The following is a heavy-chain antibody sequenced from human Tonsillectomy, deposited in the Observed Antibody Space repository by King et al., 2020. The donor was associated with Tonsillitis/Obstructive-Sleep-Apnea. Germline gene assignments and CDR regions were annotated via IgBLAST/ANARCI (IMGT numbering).Heavy chain of an antibody. Sequence: VQLVESGGGVVQPGRSLRLSCAASGFTFSSYAMHWVRQAPGKGLEWVAVISYDGSNKYYADSVKGRFTISRDNSKNTLYLQMNSLRAEDTAVYYCARDAIVGAIILPGPNWGQGTLVTVSS. V-gene: IGHV3-30*04. CDR1: GFTFSSYA. J-gene: IGHJ4*02. D-gene: IGHD1-26*01. CDR3: ARDAIVGAIILPGPN. CDR2: ISYDGSNK.